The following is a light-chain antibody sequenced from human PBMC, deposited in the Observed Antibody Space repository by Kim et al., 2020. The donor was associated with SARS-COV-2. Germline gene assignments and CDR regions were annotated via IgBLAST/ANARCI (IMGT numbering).Light chain of an antibody. V-gene: IGLV7-46*01. CDR1: TGPATNGHY. Sequence: GRTVTLTSGSSTGPATNGHYSFWFQQKPGPAPMPLNYDANKKQSWTPAWFSGSLLGGKAALTPSGAQFEDEADYYSFLSYSGAYVIFGGGTQLTVL. J-gene: IGLJ2*01. CDR3: FLSYSGAYVI. CDR2: DAN.